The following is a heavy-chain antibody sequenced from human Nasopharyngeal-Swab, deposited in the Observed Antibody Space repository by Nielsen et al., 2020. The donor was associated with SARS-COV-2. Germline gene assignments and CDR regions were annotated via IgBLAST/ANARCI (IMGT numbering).Heavy chain of an antibody. Sequence: GGSLRLSCAASGFTFTSYAMSWVRQAPGKGLEWVSVISGDAANTYYADSVKGRFTISRDNSKNTLDLQMNSLRAEDTAMYYCAKDRDSGDDSGEYYHYYGMDVWGQGTSVTVS. V-gene: IGHV3-23*01. D-gene: IGHD5-12*01. J-gene: IGHJ6*02. CDR2: ISGDAANT. CDR3: AKDRDSGDDSGEYYHYYGMDV. CDR1: GFTFTSYA.